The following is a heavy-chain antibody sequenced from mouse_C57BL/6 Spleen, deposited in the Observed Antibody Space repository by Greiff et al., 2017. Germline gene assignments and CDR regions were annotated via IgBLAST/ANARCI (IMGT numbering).Heavy chain of an antibody. J-gene: IGHJ4*01. Sequence: QVQLQQPGAELVRPGSSVKLSCKASGYTFTSYWMAWVQQRPGQGLEWIGNIYPSDSETHYNQKFKDKATLTVDKSSSTAYMQLSSLTSEDSAVYYCARDDYDDAMDYWGQGTSVTVSS. CDR1: GYTFTSYW. V-gene: IGHV1-61*01. CDR3: ARDDYDDAMDY. D-gene: IGHD2-4*01. CDR2: IYPSDSET.